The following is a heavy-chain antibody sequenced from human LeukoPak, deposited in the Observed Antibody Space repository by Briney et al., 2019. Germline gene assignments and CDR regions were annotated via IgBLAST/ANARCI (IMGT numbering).Heavy chain of an antibody. CDR2: ISGDGSVT. J-gene: IGHJ4*01. D-gene: IGHD6-6*01. CDR1: GFTLRNYW. CDR3: ARYSSSSGGAAYYLDY. Sequence: GGSLRLSCTASGFTLRNYWMHWVRQVPGKRLVWVSRISGDGSVTNYADSVQGRFTISRDNAKNILYLQINSLRSGDTAVYYCARYSSSSGGAAYYLDYWGHGTLVTVSS. V-gene: IGHV3-74*01.